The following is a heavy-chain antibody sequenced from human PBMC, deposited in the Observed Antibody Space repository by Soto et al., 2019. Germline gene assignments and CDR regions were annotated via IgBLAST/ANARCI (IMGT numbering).Heavy chain of an antibody. V-gene: IGHV3-30*18. CDR3: AKVGYSYGYYFDY. CDR1: GFTVSSNY. D-gene: IGHD5-18*01. J-gene: IGHJ4*02. CDR2: ISYDGSNK. Sequence: GGSLRLSCAASGFTVSSNYMSWVRQAPGKGLEWVAVISYDGSNKYYADSVKGRFTISRDNSKNTLYLQMNSLRAEDTAVYYCAKVGYSYGYYFDYWGQGTLVTVSS.